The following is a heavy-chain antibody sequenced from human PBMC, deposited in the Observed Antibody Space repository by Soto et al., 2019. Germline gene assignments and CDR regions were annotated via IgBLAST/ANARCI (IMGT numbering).Heavy chain of an antibody. J-gene: IGHJ4*02. D-gene: IGHD2-2*01. CDR3: ARSLYSTTWSLNHY. V-gene: IGHV4-61*08. Sequence: TCGVGYRSIRSGGYYRIWRQQPPGKGLEWIEYIYYSGSTNYIPSLKSRVTISVDTSKNQFSLKLSSVTAADTPVYYCARSLYSTTWSLNHYWGQGTLVTVST. CDR2: IYYSGST. CDR1: YRSIRSGGYY.